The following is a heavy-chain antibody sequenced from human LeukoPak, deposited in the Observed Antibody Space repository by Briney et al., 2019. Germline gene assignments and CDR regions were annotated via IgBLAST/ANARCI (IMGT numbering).Heavy chain of an antibody. CDR2: IYTSGST. CDR3: ARDEVLMGHPPVPHYYYMDV. CDR1: GGSISSYY. V-gene: IGHV4-4*07. Sequence: PSETLSLTCTVSGGSISSYYWSWIRQPAGKGLEWIGRIYTSGSTNYNPPLKSRVTMSVDTSKNQFSLKLSSVTAADTAVYYCARDEVLMGHPPVPHYYYMDVWGKGTTVTISS. J-gene: IGHJ6*03.